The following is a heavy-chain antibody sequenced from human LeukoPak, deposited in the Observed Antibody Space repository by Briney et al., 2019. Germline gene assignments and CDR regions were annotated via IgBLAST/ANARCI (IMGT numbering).Heavy chain of an antibody. D-gene: IGHD4-23*01. J-gene: IGHJ4*02. Sequence: GRSLRLSCAASGFTFSSYAMTWVRQAPGKGLEWISGVDESAECTYYADSVKGRFTISRDIRKNMVSLQMNSLRVEDTAVYFCAKRWRGNSRPLDYWGQGTLATVSS. CDR3: AKRWRGNSRPLDY. CDR2: VDESAECT. V-gene: IGHV3-23*01. CDR1: GFTFSSYA.